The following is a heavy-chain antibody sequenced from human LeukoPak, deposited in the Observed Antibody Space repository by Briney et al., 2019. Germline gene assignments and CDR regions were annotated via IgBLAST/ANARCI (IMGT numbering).Heavy chain of an antibody. CDR2: ISTYNGNT. Sequence: GASVKVSCKASVYTFTNYGLSWVRQAPGQGLEWMGWISTYNGNTNYAQTLQGRVTMTTDTSTSTAYMELRSLRSDDTAVYYCAILWFGELTLDYWGQGTLVTVSS. CDR3: AILWFGELTLDY. CDR1: VYTFTNYG. V-gene: IGHV1-18*01. J-gene: IGHJ4*02. D-gene: IGHD3-10*01.